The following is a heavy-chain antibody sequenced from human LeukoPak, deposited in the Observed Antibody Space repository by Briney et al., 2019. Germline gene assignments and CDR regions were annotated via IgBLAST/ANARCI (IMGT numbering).Heavy chain of an antibody. Sequence: PSETLSLTCTVSGGSISSYYWSWIRQPPGKGLEWIGYIYYSGSTNYNPSLKSRVTISVDTSKNQFSLKLSSVTAADTAVYYCARGGQLVQGGCYFDYWGQGTLVTVSS. CDR2: IYYSGST. D-gene: IGHD6-13*01. V-gene: IGHV4-59*01. J-gene: IGHJ4*02. CDR1: GGSISSYY. CDR3: ARGGQLVQGGCYFDY.